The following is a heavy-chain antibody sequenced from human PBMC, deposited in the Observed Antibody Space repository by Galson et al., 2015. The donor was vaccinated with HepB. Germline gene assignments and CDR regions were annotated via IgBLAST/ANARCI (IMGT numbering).Heavy chain of an antibody. CDR1: GYTFTSYY. CDR2: INPSGGST. V-gene: IGHV1-46*03. D-gene: IGHD5-12*01. J-gene: IGHJ4*02. Sequence: TVKVSCKASGYTFTSYYMHWVRQAPGQGLEWMGIINPSGGSTSYAQKFQGRVTMTRDTSTSTVYMELSSLRSEDTAVYYCARSLLRAATIKTPYLGYWGQGTLVTVSS. CDR3: ARSLLRAATIKTPYLGY.